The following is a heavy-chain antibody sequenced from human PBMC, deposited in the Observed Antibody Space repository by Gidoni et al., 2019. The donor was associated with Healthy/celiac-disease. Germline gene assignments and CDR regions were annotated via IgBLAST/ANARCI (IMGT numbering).Heavy chain of an antibody. CDR1: GGSISSYY. CDR2: IYTSGST. J-gene: IGHJ4*02. V-gene: IGHV4-4*07. D-gene: IGHD2-21*02. Sequence: QVQLQESGPGLVKPSETLSLTCTVSGGSISSYYWSWIRQPAGKGLEWIGRIYTSGSTNYNPSLKSRVTMSVDTSKNQFSLKLSSVTAADTAVYYCARGGRRCGGDCYPTFDYWGQGTLVTVSS. CDR3: ARGGRRCGGDCYPTFDY.